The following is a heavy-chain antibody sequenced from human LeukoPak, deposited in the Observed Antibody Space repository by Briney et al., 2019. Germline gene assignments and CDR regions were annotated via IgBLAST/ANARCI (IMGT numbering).Heavy chain of an antibody. J-gene: IGHJ4*02. CDR3: ARTLHDYGDYYFDY. D-gene: IGHD4-17*01. V-gene: IGHV3-30*04. CDR2: ISYDGSNK. Sequence: GGSLRLSCAASGFTFSSYAMHWVRQAPGKGLEWVAVISYDGSNKYYADSVKGRFTISRDNSKNTLYLQMNSLRAEDTAVYYCARTLHDYGDYYFDYWGQGTLVTVSS. CDR1: GFTFSSYA.